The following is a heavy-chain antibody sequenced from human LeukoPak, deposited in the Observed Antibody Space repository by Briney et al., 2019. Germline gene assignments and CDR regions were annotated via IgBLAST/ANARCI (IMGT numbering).Heavy chain of an antibody. Sequence: PGGSLRLSCAASGFTFSSSAMSWVRQAPGKGLEWVSGISGSGGSTYYADSVKGRFTISRDNSKNTLYLQMNSLRAEDTAVYYCAKVRGTYPYYLDYWGRGTLVTASS. V-gene: IGHV3-23*01. CDR1: GFTFSSSA. CDR3: AKVRGTYPYYLDY. CDR2: ISGSGGST. J-gene: IGHJ4*02. D-gene: IGHD2-8*01.